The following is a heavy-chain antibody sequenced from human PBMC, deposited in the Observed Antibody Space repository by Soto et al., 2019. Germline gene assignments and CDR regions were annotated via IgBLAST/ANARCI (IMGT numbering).Heavy chain of an antibody. CDR3: AKDSGSYYWVGKYRMDV. V-gene: IGHV3-23*01. J-gene: IGHJ6*02. CDR1: GFTFSSYA. Sequence: EVQLLESGGGLVQPGGSLRLSCAASGFTFSSYAMSWVRQAPGKGLEWVSAISGSGGSTYYADSVKGRFTISRDNSKNPVYLQMNSLRAEDTAVYYCAKDSGSYYWVGKYRMDVWGQGTTVTVSS. D-gene: IGHD1-26*01. CDR2: ISGSGGST.